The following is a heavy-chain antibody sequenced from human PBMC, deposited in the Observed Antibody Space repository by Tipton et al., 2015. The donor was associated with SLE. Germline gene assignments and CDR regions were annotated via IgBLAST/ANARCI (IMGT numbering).Heavy chain of an antibody. CDR1: GGSISSGGYS. V-gene: IGHV4-30-2*01. D-gene: IGHD2-2*01. CDR2: IYHSGST. Sequence: TLSLTCAVSGGSISSGGYSWSWIRQPPGKGLEWIGYIYHSGSTYYNPSLKSRVTISVDRSKNQFSLKLSSVTAADTAVYYCARDRGSYQHRGAFDIWGQGTMVTVSS. CDR3: ARDRGSYQHRGAFDI. J-gene: IGHJ3*02.